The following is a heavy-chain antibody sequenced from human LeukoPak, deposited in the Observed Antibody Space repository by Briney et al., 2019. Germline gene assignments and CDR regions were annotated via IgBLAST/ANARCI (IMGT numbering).Heavy chain of an antibody. CDR3: ARGKRWLQLRISWFDP. CDR1: GGSFSGYY. J-gene: IGHJ5*02. V-gene: IGHV4-34*01. CDR2: INHSGST. D-gene: IGHD5-24*01. Sequence: KTSETLSLTCAVYGGSFSGYYWSWIRQPPGKGLEWIGEINHSGSTNYNPSLKSRVTISVDTSKNQFSLKLSSVTAADTAVYYCARGKRWLQLRISWFDPWGQGTLVTVSS.